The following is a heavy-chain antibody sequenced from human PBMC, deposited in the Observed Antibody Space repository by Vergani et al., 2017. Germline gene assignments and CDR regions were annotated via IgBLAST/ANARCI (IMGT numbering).Heavy chain of an antibody. CDR2: IYYRGST. J-gene: IGHJ4*02. V-gene: IGHV4-39*07. D-gene: IGHD4-23*01. Sequence: QLQLQESGPGLVKPSETLSLICTVSGGSISGSSYYWGWIRQPPGKGLEWIGSIYYRGSTYYNPSLKSRVTISVDTSKNQFSLKLSSVTAADTAVYYCARDGGTLGWHDYWGQGTLVTVSS. CDR1: GGSISGSSYY. CDR3: ARDGGTLGWHDY.